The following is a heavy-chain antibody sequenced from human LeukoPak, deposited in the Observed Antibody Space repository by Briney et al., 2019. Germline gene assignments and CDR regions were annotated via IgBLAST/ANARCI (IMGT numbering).Heavy chain of an antibody. J-gene: IGHJ4*02. V-gene: IGHV3-21*01. Sequence: PGGSLRLSCAASGFTFSSYSMNWVRQAPGKGLEWVSSISSSSSYIYYADSVKGRFTISRDNAKNSLYLQMNSLRAEDTAVYYCVDWNDERHYLDYWGQGTLVTVSS. CDR2: ISSSSSYI. CDR1: GFTFSSYS. CDR3: VDWNDERHYLDY. D-gene: IGHD1-1*01.